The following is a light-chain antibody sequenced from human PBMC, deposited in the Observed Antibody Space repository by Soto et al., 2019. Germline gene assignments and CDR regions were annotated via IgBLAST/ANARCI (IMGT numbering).Light chain of an antibody. V-gene: IGKV1-5*03. J-gene: IGKJ1*01. CDR1: QTISSW. Sequence: DIQMTQSPSTLSASVGDRVTITCRASQTISSWLAWYQQKPGKAPKLLIYEASSSEVGVPPRFSGSGFGTEFPLTISSLQPDDFATYYCQYYKEYSTFGQGTRLEI. CDR3: QYYKEYST. CDR2: EAS.